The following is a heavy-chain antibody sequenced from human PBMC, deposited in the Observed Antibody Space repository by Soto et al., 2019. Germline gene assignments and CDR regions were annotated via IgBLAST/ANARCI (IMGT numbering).Heavy chain of an antibody. V-gene: IGHV1-18*01. J-gene: IGHJ6*03. Sequence: APVKVSCKASGYTFTSYGISWVRQAPGQGLEWMGWISAYNGNTNYAQKLQGRVTMTTDTSTSTAYMELRSLRSDDTAVYYCARGGGRYFDWLSYYYMDVWGKGTTVTVSS. CDR3: ARGGGRYFDWLSYYYMDV. CDR2: ISAYNGNT. D-gene: IGHD3-9*01. CDR1: GYTFTSYG.